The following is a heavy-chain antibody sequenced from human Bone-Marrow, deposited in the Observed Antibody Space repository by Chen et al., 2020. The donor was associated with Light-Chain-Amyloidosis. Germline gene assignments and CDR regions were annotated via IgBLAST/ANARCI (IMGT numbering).Heavy chain of an antibody. J-gene: IGHJ4*02. Sequence: QVQLVESGGGVVQPGRSLRLSCAASGFTFSSYGMHWVRQAPGKGLEWVAVISYDGSNKYYADSVKGRFTISRDNSKNTLYLQMNSLRAEDTAVYYCAKGGIGYSSSWYNGWGQGTLVTVSS. CDR3: AKGGIGYSSSWYNG. V-gene: IGHV3-30*18. D-gene: IGHD6-13*01. CDR1: GFTFSSYG. CDR2: ISYDGSNK.